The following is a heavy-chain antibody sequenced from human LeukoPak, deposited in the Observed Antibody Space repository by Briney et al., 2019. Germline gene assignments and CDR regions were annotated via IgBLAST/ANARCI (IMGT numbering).Heavy chain of an antibody. CDR3: ARAPVLRFLEWLPCMDV. CDR1: GYTFTSYY. Sequence: EASVKVSCKASGYTFTSYYTHWVRQAPGQGLEWMGIINPSGGSTSYAQKFQGRVTMTRDTSTSTVYMELSSLRSEDTAVYYCARAPVLRFLEWLPCMDVWGQGTTVTVSS. V-gene: IGHV1-46*01. J-gene: IGHJ6*02. CDR2: INPSGGST. D-gene: IGHD3-3*01.